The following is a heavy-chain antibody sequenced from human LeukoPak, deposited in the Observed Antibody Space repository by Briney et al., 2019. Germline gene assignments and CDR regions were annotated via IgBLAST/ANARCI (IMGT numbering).Heavy chain of an antibody. V-gene: IGHV3-23*01. D-gene: IGHD3-10*01. CDR3: AKDKGYYGSGSYYNSPLPQAPGDY. J-gene: IGHJ4*02. CDR1: GFTFSSYA. CDR2: ISGSGGST. Sequence: GGSLRLSCAASGFTFSSYAMSWVRQAPGKGLEWVSAISGSGGSTYYADSVKGRFTISRDNSKNTLYLQMNSLRAEDTAVYYCAKDKGYYGSGSYYNSPLPQAPGDYWGQGTLVTVSS.